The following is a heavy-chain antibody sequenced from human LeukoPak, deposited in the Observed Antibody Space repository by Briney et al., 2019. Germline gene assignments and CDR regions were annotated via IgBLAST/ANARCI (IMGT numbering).Heavy chain of an antibody. CDR3: ARLSCSSTSCYRVAVFDY. CDR2: IYYSGST. Sequence: SETLSLTCTVSGGSISSYYWSWIRQPPGKGLEWIGYIYYSGSTNYNPSLKSRVTISVETSKNQFSLKLSSVTAADTAVYYCARLSCSSTSCYRVAVFDYWGQGTLVTVSS. V-gene: IGHV4-59*08. D-gene: IGHD2-2*01. J-gene: IGHJ4*02. CDR1: GGSISSYY.